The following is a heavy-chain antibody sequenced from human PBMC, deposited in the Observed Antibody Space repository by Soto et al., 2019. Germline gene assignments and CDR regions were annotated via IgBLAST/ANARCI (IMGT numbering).Heavy chain of an antibody. CDR3: ARVVTGVKSFHYGYFYL. CDR1: GGTFSSYA. D-gene: IGHD2-21*02. Sequence: QVQLVQSGAEVKKPGSSVKVSCKASGGTFSSYAISWVRQAPGQGLEWMGGIIPIFGTTNYAQKFQGRVTICADGSNVTAFMEVSSLRTEDTAMDYCARVVTGVKSFHYGYFYLWGRGTLVTVSS. J-gene: IGHJ2*01. CDR2: IIPIFGTT. V-gene: IGHV1-69*12.